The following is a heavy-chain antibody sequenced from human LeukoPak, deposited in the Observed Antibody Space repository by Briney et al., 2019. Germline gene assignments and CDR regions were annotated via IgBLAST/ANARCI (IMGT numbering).Heavy chain of an antibody. CDR1: GFTFGRYW. J-gene: IGHJ3*02. CDR2: ITTDGSGT. V-gene: IGHV3-74*01. Sequence: GGSLRLSCADSGFTFGRYWMHWVRQAPGKGLVWVSHITTDGSGTSYADSVKGRFTISRDNAKNTLYLQMNSLRAEDTAVYYCAGRTYCGGDCPLTGAFDIWGQGTMVTVSS. D-gene: IGHD2-21*01. CDR3: AGRTYCGGDCPLTGAFDI.